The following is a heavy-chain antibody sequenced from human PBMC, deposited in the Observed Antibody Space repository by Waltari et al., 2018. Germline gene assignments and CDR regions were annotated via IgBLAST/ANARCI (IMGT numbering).Heavy chain of an antibody. CDR1: GFPLSSYW. CDR3: ASGGGSPPFDY. D-gene: IGHD2-15*01. J-gene: IGHJ4*02. Sequence: EVQLVESGGGLVQPGGSLRLSCAASGFPLSSYWMSWVRQAPGKGLEWVANIKQDGSEKYYVDSVKGRFTISRDNAKNSLYLQMNSLRAEDTAVYYCASGGGSPPFDYWGQGTLVTVSS. CDR2: IKQDGSEK. V-gene: IGHV3-7*01.